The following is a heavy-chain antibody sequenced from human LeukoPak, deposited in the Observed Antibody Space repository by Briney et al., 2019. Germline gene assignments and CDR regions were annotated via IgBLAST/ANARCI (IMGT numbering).Heavy chain of an antibody. CDR3: ARVPSYDDILSGYEDACDI. Sequence: SETLSLTCPVSGGSISSSTYYWGWLRHPPGKGLEWIWRIYYSGSTYYNPSPKRRVPLSIHTSKNQFSLKLSSVTTADTAVYYCARVPSYDDILSGYEDACDIWGQGTRVSVSS. CDR1: GGSISSSTYY. D-gene: IGHD3-9*01. J-gene: IGHJ3*02. CDR2: IYYSGST. V-gene: IGHV4-39*01.